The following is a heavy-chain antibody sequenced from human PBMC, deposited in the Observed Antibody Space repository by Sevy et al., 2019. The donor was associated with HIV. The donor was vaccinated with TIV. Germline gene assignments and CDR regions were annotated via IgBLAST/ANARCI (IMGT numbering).Heavy chain of an antibody. D-gene: IGHD6-13*01. CDR3: ARSYSSSWYILYYFEY. V-gene: IGHV3-21*01. Sequence: GGSLRLSCAASGFSFSSYSVSWVRQAPGKGLEWVVSIGSSNSYIYYADSVKGRFTISRDNAKNSLFLHMNTLRAEDTAVYYCARSYSSSWYILYYFEYWGQGTPVTVSS. J-gene: IGHJ4*02. CDR2: IGSSNSYI. CDR1: GFSFSSYS.